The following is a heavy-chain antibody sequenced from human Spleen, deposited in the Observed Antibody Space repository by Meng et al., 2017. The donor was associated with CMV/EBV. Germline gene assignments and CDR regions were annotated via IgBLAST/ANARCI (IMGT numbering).Heavy chain of an antibody. CDR1: GVAFSNCA. J-gene: IGHJ5*02. CDR3: AKAQVASAVNNWFDP. Sequence: SGVAFSNCAMRWVRQAPGKRLEWVSAISGSGDSTYYADSVRGRFTISRDNSKNTLYLQMNNLRAEDTATYYCAKAQVASAVNNWFDPWGQGTLVTVSS. CDR2: ISGSGDST. D-gene: IGHD6-13*01. V-gene: IGHV3-23*01.